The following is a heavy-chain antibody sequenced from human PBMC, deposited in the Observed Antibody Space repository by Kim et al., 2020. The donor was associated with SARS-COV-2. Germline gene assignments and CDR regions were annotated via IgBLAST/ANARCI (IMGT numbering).Heavy chain of an antibody. CDR3: SRGSWGFNF. CDR1: GFTLSSHR. Sequence: GGSLRLSCAASGFTLSSHRMHWVRQGPGKGLVWVSRIDTDGTTTTYADSVKGRFSISRDNAKNTLYLKMNSLRAEDTAVYYCSRGSWGFNFWGQGPLVT. D-gene: IGHD7-27*01. CDR2: IDTDGTTT. J-gene: IGHJ4*02. V-gene: IGHV3-74*01.